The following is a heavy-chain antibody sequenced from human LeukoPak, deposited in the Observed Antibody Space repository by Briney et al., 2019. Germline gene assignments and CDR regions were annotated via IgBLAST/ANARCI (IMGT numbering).Heavy chain of an antibody. D-gene: IGHD4-17*01. Sequence: SETLSLTCAVYSGSFSGYYWSWIRQPPGKGLEWIGEINHSGSTNYNPSLKSRVTISVDTSKNRFSLKLSSVTAADTAVYYCARVYGDYEGFDYWGQGTLVTVSS. J-gene: IGHJ4*02. CDR1: SGSFSGYY. CDR3: ARVYGDYEGFDY. CDR2: INHSGST. V-gene: IGHV4-34*01.